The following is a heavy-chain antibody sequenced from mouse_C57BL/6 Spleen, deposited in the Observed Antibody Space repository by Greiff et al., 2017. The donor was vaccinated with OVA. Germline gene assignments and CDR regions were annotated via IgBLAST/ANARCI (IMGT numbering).Heavy chain of an antibody. V-gene: IGHV2-2*01. CDR1: GFSLTSYG. CDR2: IWSGGST. CDR3: ARNEDYGSSYHYAMDY. J-gene: IGHJ4*01. Sequence: QVQLKESGPGLVQPSQSLSITCTVSGFSLTSYGVHWVRQSPGKGLEWLGVIWSGGSTDYNAAFISRLSISKDNSKSQVFFKMNSLQADDTAIYYCARNEDYGSSYHYAMDYWGQGTSVTVSS. D-gene: IGHD1-1*01.